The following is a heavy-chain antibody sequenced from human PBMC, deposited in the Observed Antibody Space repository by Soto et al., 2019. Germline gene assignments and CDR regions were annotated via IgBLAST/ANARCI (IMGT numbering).Heavy chain of an antibody. Sequence: EVQLVESGGGLVQPGGSLKLSCAASGFTFSGSAMHWVRQASGKGLEWVGRIRSKANSYATAYVASVKGRFTISRDDSKNTAYLQMNSLKTEDTAVYYCTSQGYSYVFVYWGQGTLVTVSS. CDR3: TSQGYSYVFVY. V-gene: IGHV3-73*02. CDR2: IRSKANSYAT. D-gene: IGHD5-18*01. CDR1: GFTFSGSA. J-gene: IGHJ4*02.